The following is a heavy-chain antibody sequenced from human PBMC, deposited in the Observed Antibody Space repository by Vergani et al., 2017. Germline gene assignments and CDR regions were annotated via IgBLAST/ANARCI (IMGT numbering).Heavy chain of an antibody. CDR1: GGSISSSSYY. CDR3: ARVALRPVAAPQGP. J-gene: IGHJ5*02. Sequence: QLQLPESGPGLVKPSETLSLTCTVSGGSISSSSYYWGWIRQPPGKGLEWIGSIYYSGSTYYNPSLKSRVTISVDTSKNQFSLKLSSVTAADTAVYYCARVALRPVAAPQGPWGQGTLVTVSS. CDR2: IYYSGST. V-gene: IGHV4-39*07. D-gene: IGHD6-19*01.